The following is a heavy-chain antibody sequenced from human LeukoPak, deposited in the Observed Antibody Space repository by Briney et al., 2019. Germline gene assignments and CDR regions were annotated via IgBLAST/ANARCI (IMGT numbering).Heavy chain of an antibody. Sequence: SETLSLTCTVSGYAITSGGFSWNWIRQSPGKGLEWIGCIYDRGPAYYNPSLKSRFTISVDRPKNQFFLNVTSLTAADTAVYFCARSRQASGLFNSWGQGTLVTVSS. CDR1: GYAITSGGFS. J-gene: IGHJ5*01. CDR3: ARSRQASGLFNS. D-gene: IGHD3-10*01. V-gene: IGHV4-30-2*06. CDR2: IYDRGPA.